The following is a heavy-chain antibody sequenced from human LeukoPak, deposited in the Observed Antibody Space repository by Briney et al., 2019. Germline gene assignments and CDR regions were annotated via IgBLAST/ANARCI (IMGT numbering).Heavy chain of an antibody. D-gene: IGHD2-15*01. V-gene: IGHV1-18*01. CDR1: GYTFNNFG. Sequence: GASVKVSCKTSGYTFNNFGITWVRQAPGQGLGWMGWISIGDGRTHYGRKFQDRVSMTREMSSNTAFLELSSLRSDDTAFYFCSRSYYSSSWYYFDHWGQGTLVTVSS. CDR2: ISIGDGRT. J-gene: IGHJ4*02. CDR3: SRSYYSSSWYYFDH.